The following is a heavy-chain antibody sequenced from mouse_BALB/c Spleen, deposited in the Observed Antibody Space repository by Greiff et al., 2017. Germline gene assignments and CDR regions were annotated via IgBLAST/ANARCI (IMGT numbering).Heavy chain of an antibody. D-gene: IGHD2-1*01. Sequence: LQQPGSELVRPGASVKLSCKASGYTFTSDWMHWVKQRHGQGLEWSGNIYPGSGSTNYDEKFKSKGTLTVDTSSSTAYMHLSSLTSEDSAVYYCTRGDGNYLYYYAMDYWGQGTSVTVSS. CDR3: TRGDGNYLYYYAMDY. J-gene: IGHJ4*01. V-gene: IGHV1S22*01. CDR1: GYTFTSDW. CDR2: IYPGSGST.